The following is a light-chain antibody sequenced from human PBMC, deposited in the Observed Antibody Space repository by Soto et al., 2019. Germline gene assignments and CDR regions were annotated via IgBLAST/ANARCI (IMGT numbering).Light chain of an antibody. CDR1: QSISGW. J-gene: IGKJ2*01. CDR3: QQYTSYPRT. CDR2: DAS. V-gene: IGKV1-5*01. Sequence: DIQMTQSPSTLSASVGDRVTITCRASQSISGWLAWYQQKPGKAPNLLIYDASSLESGVPSRFSGSGSGTEFTLTISSLQPDDFATYHCQQYTSYPRTFGQGTKLEIK.